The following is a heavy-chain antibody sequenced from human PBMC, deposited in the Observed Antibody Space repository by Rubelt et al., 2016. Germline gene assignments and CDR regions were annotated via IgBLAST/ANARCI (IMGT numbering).Heavy chain of an antibody. CDR2: ISYDGSNK. CDR3: AKVRTGTTALTYYYYGMDV. D-gene: IGHD1-1*01. J-gene: IGHJ6*02. V-gene: IGHV3-30*04. Sequence: VQLLESGGGLVQPGGSLRLSCAASGFTFSSYAMHWVRQAPGKGLEWVAVISYDGSNKYYADSVKGRFTISRDNSKNTRYLQMNSLRAEDTAVYYCAKVRTGTTALTYYYYGMDVWGQGTTVTVSS. CDR1: GFTFSSYA.